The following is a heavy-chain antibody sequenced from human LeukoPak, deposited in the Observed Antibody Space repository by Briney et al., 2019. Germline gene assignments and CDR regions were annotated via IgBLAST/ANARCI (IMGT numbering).Heavy chain of an antibody. D-gene: IGHD2-15*01. CDR3: ARGRYCSGGSCYVNWFDP. CDR1: GGSISSYY. Sequence: SETLSLTCTVSGGSISSYYWSWIWQPAGKGLERIGRIYTSGSTNYYPSLKSRVTMSVDTSKNQFSLKLSSVTAADTAVYYCARGRYCSGGSCYVNWFDPWGQGTLVTASS. CDR2: IYTSGST. J-gene: IGHJ5*02. V-gene: IGHV4-4*07.